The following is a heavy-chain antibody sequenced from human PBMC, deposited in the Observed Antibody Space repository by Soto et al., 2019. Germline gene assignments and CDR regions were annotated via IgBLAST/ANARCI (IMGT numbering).Heavy chain of an antibody. J-gene: IGHJ5*02. D-gene: IGHD5-18*01. V-gene: IGHV4-34*01. CDR2: INHSGST. CDR1: GGSFSGYY. Sequence: SETLSLTCAVYGGSFSGYYWSWIRQPPGKGLEWIGEINHSGSTNYNPSLKSRVTISVDTSKNQFSLKLSSVTAADTAVYYCAKEKGIQLWLRSQSYNWFDPWGQGTLVTVSS. CDR3: AKEKGIQLWLRSQSYNWFDP.